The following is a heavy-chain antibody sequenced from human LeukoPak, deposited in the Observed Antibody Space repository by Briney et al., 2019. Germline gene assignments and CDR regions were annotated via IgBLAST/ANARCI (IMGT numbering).Heavy chain of an antibody. CDR1: GGTFSSYA. CDR2: IIPILGIA. D-gene: IGHD3-22*01. J-gene: IGHJ4*02. Sequence: EASVKVSCKASGGTFSSYAISWVRQAPGQGLEWMGRIIPILGIANYAQKFQGRVTITADKSTSTAYMELSSLRSEDTAVYYCARTDSSGTSYFDYWGQGTLVTVSS. CDR3: ARTDSSGTSYFDY. V-gene: IGHV1-69*04.